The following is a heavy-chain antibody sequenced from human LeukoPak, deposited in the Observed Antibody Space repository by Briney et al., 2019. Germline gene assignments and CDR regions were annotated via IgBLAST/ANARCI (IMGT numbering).Heavy chain of an antibody. Sequence: SETLSLTCAVSGYSLGKNYYWGWIRQPPGKGLEWIGRIYGTGSTSYNPSLMNRVTMSVDTSKNHFSLKLTSVTAADTAVYYCARYDSRGSASTRFDYWGQGVLVTISS. D-gene: IGHD3-16*01. CDR3: ARYDSRGSASTRFDY. J-gene: IGHJ4*02. CDR1: GYSLGKNYY. CDR2: IYGTGST. V-gene: IGHV4-38-2*01.